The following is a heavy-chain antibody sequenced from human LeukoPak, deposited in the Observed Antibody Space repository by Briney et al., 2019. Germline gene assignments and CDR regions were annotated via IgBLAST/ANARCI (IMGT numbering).Heavy chain of an antibody. D-gene: IGHD3-10*01. J-gene: IGHJ6*03. CDR2: IIPIFGAA. CDR3: ARGARVRGVLHAYYYYYMDV. V-gene: IGHV1-69*06. CDR1: GGTFSSYA. Sequence: SVKVSCKASGGTFSSYAISWVRQAPGQGLEWMGRIIPIFGAANHAQKFQGRVTITADKSTSTAYMELSSLRSEDTAVYYCARGARVRGVLHAYYYYYMDVWGKGTTVTVSS.